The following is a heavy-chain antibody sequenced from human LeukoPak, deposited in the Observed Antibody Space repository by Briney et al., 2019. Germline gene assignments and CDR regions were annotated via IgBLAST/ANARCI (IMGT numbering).Heavy chain of an antibody. J-gene: IGHJ5*02. CDR3: ASSSSTDPQLDP. CDR1: GGSFSDYY. Sequence: SETLSLTCAVYGGSFSDYYWSWIRQSPGKGLEWIGEINHSGSTKYNPSLKSRLTISVDTSKNQFSLKVTSVTAADTAVYYCASSSSTDPQLDPWGQGTLVTVSS. CDR2: INHSGST. V-gene: IGHV4-34*01. D-gene: IGHD4-11*01.